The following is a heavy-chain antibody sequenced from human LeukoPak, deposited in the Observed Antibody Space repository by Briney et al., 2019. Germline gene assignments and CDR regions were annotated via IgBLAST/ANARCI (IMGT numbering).Heavy chain of an antibody. V-gene: IGHV3-23*01. CDR2: ISGGGGNT. Sequence: GGSLRLSCAASGFTFSSYGMSWVRQSPGKGLEWVSAISGGGGNTYYADSVKGRFTISRDNSKNTLYLQMDSLRAEDTALYYCAKGSGINHYHWIDPWGQGTLVTVSS. J-gene: IGHJ5*02. CDR1: GFTFSSYG. D-gene: IGHD1-14*01. CDR3: AKGSGINHYHWIDP.